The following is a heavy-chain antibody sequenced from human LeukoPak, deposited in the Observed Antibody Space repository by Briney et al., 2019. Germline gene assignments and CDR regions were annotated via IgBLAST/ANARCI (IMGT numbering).Heavy chain of an antibody. J-gene: IGHJ5*02. Sequence: ASVKVSCKASGYTFTSYYMHWVRQAPGQGLEWMGIINPSGGSTSYAQKFQGRVTITADKSTSTAYMELSSLRSEDTAVYYCASDYDSSGYWDRPNWFDPWGQGTLVTVSS. CDR2: INPSGGST. CDR1: GYTFTSYY. V-gene: IGHV1-46*01. CDR3: ASDYDSSGYWDRPNWFDP. D-gene: IGHD3-22*01.